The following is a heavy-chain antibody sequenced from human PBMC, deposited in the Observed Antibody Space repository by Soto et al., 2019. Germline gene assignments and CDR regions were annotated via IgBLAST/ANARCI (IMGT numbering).Heavy chain of an antibody. J-gene: IGHJ6*02. CDR3: ARGLGRDTGIAQSDYYAMDV. CDR2: IWYDGSNK. CDR1: GCTFSSYG. Sequence: QVQLVESGGGVVQPGRSLRLSCAASGCTFSSYGIHWVRQAPGKGLEWVAVIWYDGSNKYYADSVKGRFTISRDNSKNTLYLQMNSLRAEDTAVYYCARGLGRDTGIAQSDYYAMDVWGQGTTVTVSS. D-gene: IGHD1-20*01. V-gene: IGHV3-33*01.